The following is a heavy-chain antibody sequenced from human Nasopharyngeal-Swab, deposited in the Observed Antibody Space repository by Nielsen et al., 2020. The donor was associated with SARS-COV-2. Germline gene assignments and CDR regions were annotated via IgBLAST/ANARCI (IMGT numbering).Heavy chain of an antibody. J-gene: IGHJ5*02. CDR2: INHSGST. V-gene: IGHV4-34*01. Sequence: SETLSLTCAVSDGSFSGYYWSWIRQPPGKGLEWIGEINHSGSTNYNPSLKSRVTISVDTSKNQFSLKLSSVTAADTAVYYCAGGESWVWQQLVPSDWFDPWGQGTLVTVSS. CDR3: AGGESWVWQQLVPSDWFDP. D-gene: IGHD6-13*01. CDR1: DGSFSGYY.